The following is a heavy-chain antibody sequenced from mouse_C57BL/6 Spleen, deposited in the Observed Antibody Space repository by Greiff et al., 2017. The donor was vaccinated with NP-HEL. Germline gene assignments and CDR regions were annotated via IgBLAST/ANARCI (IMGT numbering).Heavy chain of an antibody. J-gene: IGHJ3*01. Sequence: DVKLQESGPGMVKPSQSLSLTCTVTGYSITSGYDWHWIRHFPGNKLEWMGYISYSGSTNYNPSLKSRISITHDTSKNHFFLKLNSVTTEDTATYYCARSSNYAWFAYWGQGTLVTVSA. CDR3: ARSSNYAWFAY. CDR1: GYSITSGYD. CDR2: ISYSGST. D-gene: IGHD2-5*01. V-gene: IGHV3-1*01.